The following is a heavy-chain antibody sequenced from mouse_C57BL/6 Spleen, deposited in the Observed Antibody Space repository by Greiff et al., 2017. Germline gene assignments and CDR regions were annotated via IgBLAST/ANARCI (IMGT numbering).Heavy chain of an antibody. CDR2: IDPSDSYT. J-gene: IGHJ3*01. V-gene: IGHV1-69*01. CDR1: GYTFTSYW. CDR3: ARWKDGGFAY. Sequence: VQLQQPGAELVMPGASVKLSCKASGYTFTSYWMHWVKQRPGQGLEWIGEIDPSDSYTNYNRKFKGKSTLTVDKSSSTAYMQLSSLTSEDSAVYYCARWKDGGFAYWGQGTLVTVSA.